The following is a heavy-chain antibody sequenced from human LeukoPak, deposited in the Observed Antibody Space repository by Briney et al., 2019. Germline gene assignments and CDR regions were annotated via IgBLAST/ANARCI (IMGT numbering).Heavy chain of an antibody. D-gene: IGHD2-2*01. V-gene: IGHV4-59*08. CDR1: GFTFSSYA. Sequence: GSLRLSCVASGFTFSSYAMHWVRQTPGKGLEWIGYIYYSGSTNYNPSLKSRVTISVDTSKNQFSLKLSSVTAADTAVYYCARHGGASTDAFDIWGQGTMVTVSS. CDR2: IYYSGST. CDR3: ARHGGASTDAFDI. J-gene: IGHJ3*02.